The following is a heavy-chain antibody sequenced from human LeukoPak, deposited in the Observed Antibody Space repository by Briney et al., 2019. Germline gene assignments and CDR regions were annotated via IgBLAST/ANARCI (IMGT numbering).Heavy chain of an antibody. D-gene: IGHD5-12*01. J-gene: IGHJ5*02. CDR1: GGSISSYY. Sequence: SDTLSLTCTVSGGSISSYYWSWIRQPPGKGLEWIEYIYYSGSTNYNPSLKSRVTISVDTSKNQFSLKLSSVTAADTAVYYCARDAESWLRWFDPWGQGTLVTVSS. V-gene: IGHV4-59*12. CDR3: ARDAESWLRWFDP. CDR2: IYYSGST.